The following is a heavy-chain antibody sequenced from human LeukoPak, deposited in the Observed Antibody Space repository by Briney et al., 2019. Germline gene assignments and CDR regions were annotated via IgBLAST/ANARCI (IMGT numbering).Heavy chain of an antibody. V-gene: IGHV3-7*01. D-gene: IGHD4-17*01. CDR2: IQEDGSAK. CDR3: ARVSYGDRY. CDR1: GSTFSNYW. J-gene: IGHJ4*02. Sequence: PGGSLRLSCAASGSTFSNYWMSWVRQAPGKGLEWVGNIQEDGSAKYYVDSVKGRFTISRDNAKNSLYLQMNSLRAEDTAVYYCARVSYGDRYWGQGTRVTVSS.